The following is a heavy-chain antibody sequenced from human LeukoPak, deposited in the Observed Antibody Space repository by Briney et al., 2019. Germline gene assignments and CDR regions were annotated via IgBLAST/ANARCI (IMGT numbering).Heavy chain of an antibody. Sequence: PGRSLRLSCAASGFTFSSYGMHWVRQAPGKGLAWVAVISYDGSNKYYADSVKGRFTISRDNSKNTLYLQMNSQRAEDTAVYYCAKDAGSYCSSTSCYYDYWGQGTLVTVSS. D-gene: IGHD2-2*01. CDR1: GFTFSSYG. J-gene: IGHJ4*02. CDR2: ISYDGSNK. V-gene: IGHV3-30*18. CDR3: AKDAGSYCSSTSCYYDY.